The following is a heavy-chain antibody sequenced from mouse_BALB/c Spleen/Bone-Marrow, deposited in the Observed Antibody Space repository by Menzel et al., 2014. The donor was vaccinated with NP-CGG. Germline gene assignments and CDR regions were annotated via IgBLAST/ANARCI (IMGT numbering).Heavy chain of an antibody. J-gene: IGHJ4*01. CDR1: GFSLTNYG. Sequence: VKLVEPGPGLVAPSQSLSITCTISGFSLTNYGVHWVRQPPGKGLEWLVVIWSDGSTTYNSALKSRLSISKDNSKSQVFLKMNSLQTDDTAMYYCARHRYYAMDYWGQGTSVTVSS. V-gene: IGHV2-6-1*01. CDR3: ARHRYYAMDY. CDR2: IWSDGST.